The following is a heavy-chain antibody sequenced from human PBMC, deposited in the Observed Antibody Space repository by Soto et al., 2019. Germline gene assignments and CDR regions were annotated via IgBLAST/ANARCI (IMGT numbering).Heavy chain of an antibody. CDR2: IYYSGST. V-gene: IGHV4-59*08. CDR3: ARQSLIEQLNAFDI. Sequence: PSETLSLTCTVSGGSISSYYWSWIRQPPGKGLEWIGYIYYSGSTNYNPSLKSRVTISVDTSKNQFSLKLSSVTAADTAVYYCARQSLIEQLNAFDIWGQGTTVTVSS. CDR1: GGSISSYY. J-gene: IGHJ3*02. D-gene: IGHD6-13*01.